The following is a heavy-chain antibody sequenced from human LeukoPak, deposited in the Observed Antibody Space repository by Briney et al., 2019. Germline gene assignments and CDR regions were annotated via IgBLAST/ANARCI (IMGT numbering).Heavy chain of an antibody. J-gene: IGHJ4*02. D-gene: IGHD4-11*01. Sequence: GGSLRLSCAASGFILSTYDMHWVRQAPGKGLEWVAVVSYDGSNIYHAASVKGRFTISRDNSKNTLYLQMNSLRAEDTAVYYCARDRGGDYSNYELDYWGQGTLVTVSS. CDR2: VSYDGSNI. CDR1: GFILSTYD. V-gene: IGHV3-30*03. CDR3: ARDRGGDYSNYELDY.